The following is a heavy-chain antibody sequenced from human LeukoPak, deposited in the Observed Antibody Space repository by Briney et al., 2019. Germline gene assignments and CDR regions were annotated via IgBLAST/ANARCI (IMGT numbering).Heavy chain of an antibody. J-gene: IGHJ4*02. CDR1: GYTFTSYY. V-gene: IGHV1-46*01. CDR3: ATSAHIEVGTAPPPDY. CDR2: INPSGGST. Sequence: GASVKVSCKASGYTFTSYYMHWVRQAPGQGLEWMGIINPSGGSTSYAQKFQGRVTMTRDTSTSTVYMELSGLRAEDTAVYYCATSAHIEVGTAPPPDYWGQGTLVTVTS. D-gene: IGHD2-21*02.